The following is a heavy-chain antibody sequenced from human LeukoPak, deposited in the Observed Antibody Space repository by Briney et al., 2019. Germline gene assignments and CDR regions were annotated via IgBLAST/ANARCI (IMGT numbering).Heavy chain of an antibody. CDR3: ARVSEYYFDY. Sequence: SQTLSLTWAVSGGSISSGGYSWRWLRQPPGKGLEWIGYIYHSGSTYYNPSLKSRVTISVDRSKNQFSLKLSSVTAADTAVYYCARVSEYYFDYWGQGTLVTVSS. V-gene: IGHV4-30-2*01. CDR2: IYHSGST. CDR1: GGSISSGGYS. J-gene: IGHJ4*02.